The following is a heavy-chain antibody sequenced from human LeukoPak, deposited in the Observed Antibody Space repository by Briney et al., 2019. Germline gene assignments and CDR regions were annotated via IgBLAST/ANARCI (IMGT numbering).Heavy chain of an antibody. D-gene: IGHD1-7*01. Sequence: GGPLRLSCGASGFPFSSYRMNWVRQAPGKGLEWVSYISSSSSTIYYADSVKGRFTISRDNAKNSLYLQMNSLRAEDTAVYYCARSSRELGGYAPWELMPPFDYWGQGTLVTVSS. CDR1: GFPFSSYR. J-gene: IGHJ4*02. CDR3: ARSSRELGGYAPWELMPPFDY. CDR2: ISSSSSTI. V-gene: IGHV3-48*01.